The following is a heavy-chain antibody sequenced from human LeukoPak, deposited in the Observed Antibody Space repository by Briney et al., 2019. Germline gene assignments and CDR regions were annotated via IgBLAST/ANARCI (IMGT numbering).Heavy chain of an antibody. V-gene: IGHV4-34*01. Sequence: SSETLSLTCAVYGGSFSGYYWSWIRQPPGKGLEWIGEINHSGSTNYNPSLKSRVTISVDTSKNQFSLKLSSVTAADTAVCYCARVPIVVVPAAMGYYYYYYMDVWGKGTTVTVSS. CDR2: INHSGST. CDR3: ARVPIVVVPAAMGYYYYYYMDV. J-gene: IGHJ6*03. D-gene: IGHD2-2*01. CDR1: GGSFSGYY.